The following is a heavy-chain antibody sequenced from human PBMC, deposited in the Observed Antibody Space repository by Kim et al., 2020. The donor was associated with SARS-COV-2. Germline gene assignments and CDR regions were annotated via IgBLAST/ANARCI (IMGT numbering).Heavy chain of an antibody. CDR3: ARSSKDCTGGVCYPPMGYFDS. CDR1: GDSISSSHW. CDR2: IYRSGST. V-gene: IGHV4-4*02. J-gene: IGHJ4*02. D-gene: IGHD2-8*02. Sequence: SGTLSLTCAVSGDSISSSHWWNWVRQPPGKGLEWIGEIYRSGSTFYNPSLKSRVTMSIDMPKKEFSLKLSAVTAADTAIYYCARSSKDCTGGVCYPPMGYFDSWGQGTLVTVSS.